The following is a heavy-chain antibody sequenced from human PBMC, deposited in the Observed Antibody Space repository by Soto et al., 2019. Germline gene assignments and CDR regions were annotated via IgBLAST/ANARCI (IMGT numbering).Heavy chain of an antibody. Sequence: EVQVLESGGGLVQPGGSLRLSCAATGFTFSDFAMSWVRQAPGKGLEWVSRIYGGGNGPHYADSVKGRVTISRDNSKKQLYLKMSALMTGDTGVYLCAKMGGIDPWGSFFAWWGQGTLVTVSS. J-gene: IGHJ4*02. D-gene: IGHD3-16*01. CDR1: GFTFSDFA. V-gene: IGHV3-23*01. CDR2: IYGGGNGP. CDR3: AKMGGIDPWGSFFAW.